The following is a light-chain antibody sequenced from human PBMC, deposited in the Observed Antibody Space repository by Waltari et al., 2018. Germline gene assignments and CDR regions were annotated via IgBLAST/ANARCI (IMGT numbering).Light chain of an antibody. CDR2: SAS. Sequence: DVQMTQSPSTMSAFVGDSVTITCRASQSISNFLNWYQQKPGKAPKLLIYSASTLQSGVPSRFSGSGSGTDFTLTISSLQPEDFATYFCQQSYITPFTFGPGTKVDIK. V-gene: IGKV1-39*01. J-gene: IGKJ3*01. CDR3: QQSYITPFT. CDR1: QSISNF.